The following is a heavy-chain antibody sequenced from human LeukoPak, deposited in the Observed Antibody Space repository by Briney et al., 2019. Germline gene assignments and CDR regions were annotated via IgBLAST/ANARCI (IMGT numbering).Heavy chain of an antibody. CDR1: GFAFSSYE. Sequence: GGSLRLSCADSGFAFSSYEMNWVRQAPGKGLEWVSSISSSSSYIYYADSVKGRFTISRDNAKNSLYLQMNSLRAEDTAVYYCARAYSSGSPFDYWGQGTLVTVSS. V-gene: IGHV3-21*01. J-gene: IGHJ4*02. CDR2: ISSSSSYI. D-gene: IGHD6-19*01. CDR3: ARAYSSGSPFDY.